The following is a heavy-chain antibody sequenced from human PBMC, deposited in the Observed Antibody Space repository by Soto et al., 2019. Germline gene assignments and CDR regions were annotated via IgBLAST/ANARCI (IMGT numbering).Heavy chain of an antibody. J-gene: IGHJ6*02. CDR2: INPSTGGA. CDR3: ARASGRDYYYGMGV. V-gene: IGHV1-2*04. CDR1: GYTFIGYY. Sequence: QVQLVQSGAEVKKPGASVNISCKASGYTFIGYYMNWVRQAPGQGLEWMGWINPSTGGAHSAQKFQGWVTMPSDRSSSTAYVELRGLKSDDSAVYYCARASGRDYYYGMGVWGQGTTVIVSS.